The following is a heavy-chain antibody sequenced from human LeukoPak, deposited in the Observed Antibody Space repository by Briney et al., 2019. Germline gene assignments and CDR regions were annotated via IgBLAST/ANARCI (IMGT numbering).Heavy chain of an antibody. V-gene: IGHV1-69*13. CDR2: IIPIFGTA. CDR1: GGTFSSYA. D-gene: IGHD5-24*01. J-gene: IGHJ4*02. Sequence: ASVKVSCKASGGTFSSYAISWVRQAPGQGLEWMGGIIPIFGTANYAQKFQGRVTITADESTSTAYMELSSLRSEDTAVYYCARGREMATIPYYWGQGTLVTVSS. CDR3: ARGREMATIPYY.